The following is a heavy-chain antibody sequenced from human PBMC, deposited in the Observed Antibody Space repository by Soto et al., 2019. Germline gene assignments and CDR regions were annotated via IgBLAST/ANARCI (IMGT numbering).Heavy chain of an antibody. J-gene: IGHJ4*02. CDR2: ISGSGGST. CDR3: ADTSEDGGDY. V-gene: IGHV3-23*01. CDR1: GFTFSSYA. D-gene: IGHD3-10*01. Sequence: GGSLRLSCAASGFTFSSYAMSWVRQAPGKGGEWVSAISGSGGSTYYADSVKGRFTISRDNSRNTLYLQMNSLRAEDRAVYYCADTSEDGGDYWGQGTLVTVSS.